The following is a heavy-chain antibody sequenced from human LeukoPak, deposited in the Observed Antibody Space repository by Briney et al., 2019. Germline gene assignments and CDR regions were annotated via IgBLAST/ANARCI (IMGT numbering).Heavy chain of an antibody. Sequence: SKTLSLTCTVSGGSISSYYWSWIRQTPGKGLEWIGYIHYSGSTNYNPSLKSRVTISVDTSKNQFSLKLSSVTAADTAVYYCARDERRYYDFRSGYYTDNWFDPWGQGTLVTVSS. CDR2: IHYSGST. J-gene: IGHJ5*02. V-gene: IGHV4-59*01. D-gene: IGHD3-3*01. CDR3: ARDERRYYDFRSGYYTDNWFDP. CDR1: GGSISSYY.